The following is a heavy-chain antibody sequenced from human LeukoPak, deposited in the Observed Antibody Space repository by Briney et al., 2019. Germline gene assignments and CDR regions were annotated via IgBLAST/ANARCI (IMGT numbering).Heavy chain of an antibody. CDR1: GFSFSRYS. Sequence: GGSLRLSCAASGFSFSRYSMNWVRQAPGKGLEWVSSISSSGSYIYYADSVKGRFTISRDNAKNSLYLQMNSLRAEDTAVYYCARHQPDYYDRPGAFDIWGQGAMVTVSS. D-gene: IGHD3-22*01. J-gene: IGHJ3*02. V-gene: IGHV3-21*04. CDR2: ISSSGSYI. CDR3: ARHQPDYYDRPGAFDI.